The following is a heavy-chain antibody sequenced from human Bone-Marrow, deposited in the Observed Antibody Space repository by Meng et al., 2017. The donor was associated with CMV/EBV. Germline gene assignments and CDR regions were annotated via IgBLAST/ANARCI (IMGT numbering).Heavy chain of an antibody. D-gene: IGHD2-15*01. CDR3: AREYCSGGSCRDY. CDR2: IYSGGST. CDR1: GFTVSSNY. V-gene: IGHV3-53*04. Sequence: SCAASGFTVSSNYMSWVRQAPGKGLEWVSVIYSGGSTYYADSVKGRFTISRHNSKNTLYLQMNSLRAEDTAVYYCAREYCSGGSCRDYWGQGTLVTVSS. J-gene: IGHJ4*02.